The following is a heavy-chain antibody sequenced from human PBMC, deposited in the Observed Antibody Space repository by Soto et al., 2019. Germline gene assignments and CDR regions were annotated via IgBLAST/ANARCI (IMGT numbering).Heavy chain of an antibody. J-gene: IGHJ4*02. Sequence: EVQLVESGGDLFQPGGSLRLSCVASGFTFNTYWMSWVRQAPGKGLEWVANIKEDGSDKYYVDSVKGRFTISRDNAKNLLYLQMNSLGAGDTAMYYCASFTRGSSGDYWGQGTLVTVSS. CDR1: GFTFNTYW. CDR3: ASFTRGSSGDY. D-gene: IGHD6-25*01. CDR2: IKEDGSDK. V-gene: IGHV3-7*01.